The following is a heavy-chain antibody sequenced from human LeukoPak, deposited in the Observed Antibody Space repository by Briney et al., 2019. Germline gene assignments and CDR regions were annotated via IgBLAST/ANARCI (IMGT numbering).Heavy chain of an antibody. CDR3: AADSGNYGSGTHIPDH. Sequence: ASVKVSCKASGFTFSYSAMQWVRQARGQRLEWIGWIVVGSGTTSYAQKFQERDIITRDMSTSTAYMELSSLRSEDTAVYYCAADSGNYGSGTHIPDHWGQGTLVTVSS. J-gene: IGHJ4*02. V-gene: IGHV1-58*02. CDR1: GFTFSYSA. D-gene: IGHD3-10*01. CDR2: IVVGSGTT.